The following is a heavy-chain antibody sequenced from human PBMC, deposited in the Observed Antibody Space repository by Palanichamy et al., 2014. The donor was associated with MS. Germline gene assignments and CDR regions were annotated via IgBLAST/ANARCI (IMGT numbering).Heavy chain of an antibody. D-gene: IGHD4-11*01. CDR1: GFTFRDYW. CDR3: VSDYSNYALGY. Sequence: EVQLVESGGGLVQPGGSLRLSCTASGFTFRDYWMRWVRQAPGKGLEWVANINKDGSEKYYVDSVKGRFTISRDNAEKSLYLQMNSLRAEDTGVYYCVSDYSNYALGYWGQGTLVTVSS. CDR2: INKDGSEK. J-gene: IGHJ4*02. V-gene: IGHV3-7*01.